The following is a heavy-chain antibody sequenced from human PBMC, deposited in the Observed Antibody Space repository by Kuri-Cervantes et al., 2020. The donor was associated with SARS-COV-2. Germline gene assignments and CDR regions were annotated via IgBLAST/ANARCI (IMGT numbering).Heavy chain of an antibody. CDR1: GYTFTSYA. J-gene: IGHJ4*02. Sequence: ASVKVSCKASGYTFTSYAMHWVRQAPGQRLEWMGWINAGNGNTKYSQKFQGRVTITRGTSASTAYMELSSLRSEDTAVYYCARERILPRRAFGYEFDYWGQGTLVTVSS. CDR2: INAGNGNT. D-gene: IGHD5-12*01. CDR3: ARERILPRRAFGYEFDY. V-gene: IGHV1-3*01.